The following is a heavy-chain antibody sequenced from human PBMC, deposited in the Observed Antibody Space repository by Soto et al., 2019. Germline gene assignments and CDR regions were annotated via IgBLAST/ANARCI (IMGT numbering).Heavy chain of an antibody. V-gene: IGHV4-34*01. Sequence: SETLSLTCAVYGGSFSGYYWSWIRQPPGKGLEWIGEINHSGSTNYNPSLKSRVTISIDTSKNHFSLKLSSVTAADTAIYYCAISLLGDYDYWGQGTLVTVS. D-gene: IGHD4-17*01. J-gene: IGHJ4*02. CDR2: INHSGST. CDR3: AISLLGDYDY. CDR1: GGSFSGYY.